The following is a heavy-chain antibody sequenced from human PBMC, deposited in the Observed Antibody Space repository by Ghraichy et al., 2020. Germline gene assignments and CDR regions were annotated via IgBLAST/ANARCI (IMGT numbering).Heavy chain of an antibody. CDR2: IYYSGST. D-gene: IGHD6-6*01. J-gene: IGHJ4*02. Sequence: SETLSLTCTVSGGSISSGGYYWSWIRQHPGKGLEWIGYIYYSGSTYYNPSLKSRVTISVDTSKNQFSLKLSSVTAADTAVYYCARGEYSSSSHYFDYWGQGTLVTVSS. CDR1: GGSISSGGYY. CDR3: ARGEYSSSSHYFDY. V-gene: IGHV4-31*03.